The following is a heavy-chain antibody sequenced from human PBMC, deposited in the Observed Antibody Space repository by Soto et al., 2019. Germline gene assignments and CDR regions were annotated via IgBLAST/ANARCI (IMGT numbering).Heavy chain of an antibody. D-gene: IGHD2-8*02. CDR2: IMPVFGTA. J-gene: IGHJ4*02. Sequence: QVQLVQSGAEVKKPGSSVKVSCKASGGTFNNYAIHWVRQAPGQGLEWVGGIMPVFGTAKYAPRFQGRVTLTADESTRTVYLEMNSLASDDTAMYYCSRATSIPVSCTGRTCAIDDWGQGTMVTVSS. V-gene: IGHV1-69*01. CDR1: GGTFNNYA. CDR3: SRATSIPVSCTGRTCAIDD.